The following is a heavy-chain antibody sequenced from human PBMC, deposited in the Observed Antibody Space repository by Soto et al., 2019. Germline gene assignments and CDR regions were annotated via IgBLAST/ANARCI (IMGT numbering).Heavy chain of an antibody. CDR1: GGSFSGYY. D-gene: IGHD3-10*01. CDR3: AIRLLGSGSYYPKLHYYYYMDV. V-gene: IGHV4-34*01. CDR2: INHSGST. Sequence: SETLSLTCAVYGGSFSGYYWSWIRQPPGKGLEWIGEINHSGSTNYNPSLKSRVTISVDTSKNQFSLKLSSVTAADTAVYYCAIRLLGSGSYYPKLHYYYYMDVWGKGTTVTVSS. J-gene: IGHJ6*03.